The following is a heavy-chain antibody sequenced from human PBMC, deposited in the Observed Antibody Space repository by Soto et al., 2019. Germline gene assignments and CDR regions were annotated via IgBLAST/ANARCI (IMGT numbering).Heavy chain of an antibody. CDR2: MNPNSGNT. CDR1: GYAFTSYD. Sequence: GASVKVSCKASGYAFTSYDINWVRQATGQGLEWMGWMNPNSGNTGYAQKFQGRVTMTRNTSISTAYMELSSLRSEDTAVYYCARFPGYYYYYYMDGWGKGTTVTGSS. CDR3: ARFPGYYYYYYMDG. J-gene: IGHJ6*03. V-gene: IGHV1-8*01.